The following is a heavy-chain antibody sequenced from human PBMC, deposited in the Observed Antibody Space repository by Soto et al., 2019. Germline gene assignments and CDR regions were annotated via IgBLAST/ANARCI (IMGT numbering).Heavy chain of an antibody. CDR2: ISYDGSNK. CDR3: AREPEETFRYFLWLLDV. V-gene: IGHV3-30-3*01. J-gene: IGHJ6*02. CDR1: GFTFSSYA. Sequence: QVQLVESGGGVVQPGRSLRLSCAASGFTFSSYAMHWVRQAPGKGLEWVAVISYDGSNKYYADSVKGRFTISRDNSKTTLYLQLNSLRAEDTAVYYCAREPEETFRYFLWLLDVWGQGTTVTVSS. D-gene: IGHD3-9*01.